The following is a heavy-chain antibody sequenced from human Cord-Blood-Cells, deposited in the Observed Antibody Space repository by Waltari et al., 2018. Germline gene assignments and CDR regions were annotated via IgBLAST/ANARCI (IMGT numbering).Heavy chain of an antibody. CDR2: IYHSGGT. CDR1: GGSISRSNW. CDR3: ARSSERVVRCLEWYDY. Sequence: QVQLQESGPGLVKPSGTLSLTCAVSGGSISRSNWWSWVRPPPGKGLGWIGEIYHSGGTNYNPSLKGRVTISVDKSKNQFSLKLSSVTAADTAVYYCARSSERVVRCLEWYDYWGQGTLVTVSS. V-gene: IGHV4-4*02. J-gene: IGHJ4*02. D-gene: IGHD3-3*01.